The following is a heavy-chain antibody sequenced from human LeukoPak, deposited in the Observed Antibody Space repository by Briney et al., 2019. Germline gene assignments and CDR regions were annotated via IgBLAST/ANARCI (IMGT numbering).Heavy chain of an antibody. CDR3: ARDPLRSTWSTYYNALDV. V-gene: IGHV1-18*01. Sequence: ASVKVSCKASGYAFTSYGISWVRQAPGQGLEWMGWISAYNGNTNYAPKLQGRVTMTTDTSTSTAYMELRSLRSDDTAVYYCARDPLRSTWSTYYNALDVWGQGTTVTVSS. CDR1: GYAFTSYG. CDR2: ISAYNGNT. D-gene: IGHD6-13*01. J-gene: IGHJ6*02.